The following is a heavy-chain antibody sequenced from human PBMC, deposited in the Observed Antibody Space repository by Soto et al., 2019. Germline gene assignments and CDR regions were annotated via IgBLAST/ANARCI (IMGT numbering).Heavy chain of an antibody. V-gene: IGHV1-69*13. CDR2: IIPIFGTA. J-gene: IGHJ4*02. CDR3: ARAVGSSGYLD. Sequence: SVKNSRNTSQDTFSSYPISWVRQATGQGLEGMGGIIPIFGTANNAQKFQGRVTITADESTSTAYMELSSLRSEDTAVYYCARAVGSSGYLDWGQGTLVTVSS. CDR1: QDTFSSYP. D-gene: IGHD3-22*01.